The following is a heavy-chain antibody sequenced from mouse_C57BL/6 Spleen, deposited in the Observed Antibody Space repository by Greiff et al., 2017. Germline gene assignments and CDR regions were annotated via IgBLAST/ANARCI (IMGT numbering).Heavy chain of an antibody. CDR2: IDPSDSYT. Sequence: QVQLQQPGAELVMPGASVKLSCKASGYTFTSYWMHWVKQRPGQGLEWIGEIDPSDSYTNYNQKFKGKSTLTVDKSSSTAYMQLSSLTSEDSAVYYCARRAWGYDYAMDYWGQGTSVTVSS. CDR1: GYTFTSYW. D-gene: IGHD2-2*01. V-gene: IGHV1-69*01. J-gene: IGHJ4*01. CDR3: ARRAWGYDYAMDY.